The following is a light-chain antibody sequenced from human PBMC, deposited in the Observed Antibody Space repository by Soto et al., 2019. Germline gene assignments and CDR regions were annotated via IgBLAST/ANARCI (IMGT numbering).Light chain of an antibody. Sequence: QLVLSQPASVSGSPGQSVTISCTGTSSDVGAYDLVCWYQQHPGKAPKLMIYDVSNRPSGVSNRFSGSKSGNTASLTISGLQAEDEADYYCSSYTSSSTPYVFGTGTKVTVL. J-gene: IGLJ1*01. CDR2: DVS. V-gene: IGLV2-14*01. CDR1: SSDVGAYDL. CDR3: SSYTSSSTPYV.